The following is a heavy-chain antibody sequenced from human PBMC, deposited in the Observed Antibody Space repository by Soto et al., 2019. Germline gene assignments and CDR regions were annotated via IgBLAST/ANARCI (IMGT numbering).Heavy chain of an antibody. V-gene: IGHV5-51*01. Sequence: LGESLKISCKGSGYSFTSYWIGWVRQMPGKGLEWMGIIYPGDSDTRYSPSFQGQVTISADTSVSTAYLQICSLKAEDTAVYYCAISSSGWYDLYYYYYGMDVWGQGTTVTVSS. CDR1: GYSFTSYW. D-gene: IGHD6-19*01. CDR3: AISSSGWYDLYYYYYGMDV. J-gene: IGHJ6*02. CDR2: IYPGDSDT.